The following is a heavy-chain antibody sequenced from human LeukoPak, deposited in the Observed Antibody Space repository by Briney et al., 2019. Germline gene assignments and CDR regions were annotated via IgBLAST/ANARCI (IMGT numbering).Heavy chain of an antibody. J-gene: IGHJ3*02. V-gene: IGHV4-34*01. Sequence: SETPSLTCAVYGGSFSGYYWSWLRQPPGKGLEWIGEINHSGSTNYNPSLKSRVTISVDTSKNQFSLKLSSVTAADTAVYYCARGDGAAAGTNAFDIWGQGTMVTVSS. D-gene: IGHD6-13*01. CDR2: INHSGST. CDR1: GGSFSGYY. CDR3: ARGDGAAAGTNAFDI.